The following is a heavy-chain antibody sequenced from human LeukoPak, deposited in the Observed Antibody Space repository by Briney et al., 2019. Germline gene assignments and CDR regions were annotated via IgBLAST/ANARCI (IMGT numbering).Heavy chain of an antibody. CDR3: ARVGQWLGPHCDY. J-gene: IGHJ4*02. V-gene: IGHV4-59*01. CDR2: IYYSGST. CDR1: GGSISSYY. D-gene: IGHD6-19*01. Sequence: PSETLSLTCTVSGGSISSYYWSWIRQPPGKGLEWIGYIYYSGSTNYNPSLKSRVTISVDTSKNQFSLKLSSVTAADPAVYYCARVGQWLGPHCDYWGQGTLVTVSS.